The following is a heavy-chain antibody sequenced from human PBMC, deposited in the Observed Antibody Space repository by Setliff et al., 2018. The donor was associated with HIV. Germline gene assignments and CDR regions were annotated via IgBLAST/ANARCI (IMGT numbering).Heavy chain of an antibody. CDR2: ISIGSGGAI. V-gene: IGHV3-48*03. CDR1: GFTFRNYK. Sequence: GSLRLSCAASGFTFRNYKFNWVRQAPGRWLEWVSSISIGSGGAIDYADSVQGRFTISRDNSKNSLYLQMNSLRVEDTAVYYCARDYLYYNLYNGSPVYGMDVWGQGTTVTVSS. CDR3: ARDYLYYNLYNGSPVYGMDV. D-gene: IGHD3-3*01. J-gene: IGHJ6*02.